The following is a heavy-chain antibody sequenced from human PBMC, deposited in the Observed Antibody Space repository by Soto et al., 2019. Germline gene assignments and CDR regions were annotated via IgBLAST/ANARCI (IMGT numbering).Heavy chain of an antibody. V-gene: IGHV3-23*01. CDR3: ARRGSGSSYDY. CDR1: GFTFSSYA. CDR2: ISGSGGST. J-gene: IGHJ4*02. Sequence: EVQLLESGGGLVQPGGSLRLSCAASGFTFSSYAMRWVRQAPGRGLEWVSAISGSGGSTYYADSVKGRFTISRDNSKNTLYLQMNGLRAEDTALYYCARRGSGSSYDYWARGTLVTFSS. D-gene: IGHD1-26*01.